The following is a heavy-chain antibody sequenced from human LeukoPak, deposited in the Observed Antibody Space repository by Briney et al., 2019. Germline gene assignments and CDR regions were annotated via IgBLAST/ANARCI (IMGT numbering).Heavy chain of an antibody. Sequence: ASVTVSCKASGYTFTSYAMNWVRQAPGQGLERMGWINTNTGNPTYAQGFTGRFVFSLDTSVSTAYLQISSLKAEDTAVYYCARARAYYYDSSGYILDYWGQGTLVTVSS. CDR2: INTNTGNP. CDR1: GYTFTSYA. CDR3: ARARAYYYDSSGYILDY. D-gene: IGHD3-22*01. V-gene: IGHV7-4-1*02. J-gene: IGHJ4*02.